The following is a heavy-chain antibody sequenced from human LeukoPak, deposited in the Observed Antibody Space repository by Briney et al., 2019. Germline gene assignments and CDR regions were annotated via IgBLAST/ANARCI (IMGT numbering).Heavy chain of an antibody. Sequence: GSLRLSCAASGFTFTTYAIHWVRQAPGKGLEWVAVTSSDGRTIYYADSVKGRFTISRDNAKNSLYLQMNSLRAEDTAVYYCARDRVAAAPLDAFDIWGQGTMVTVSS. CDR2: TSSDGRTI. V-gene: IGHV3-30*04. CDR3: ARDRVAAAPLDAFDI. CDR1: GFTFTTYA. D-gene: IGHD6-13*01. J-gene: IGHJ3*02.